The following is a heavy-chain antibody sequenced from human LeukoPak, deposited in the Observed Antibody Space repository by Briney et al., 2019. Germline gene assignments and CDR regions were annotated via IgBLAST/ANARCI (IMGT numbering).Heavy chain of an antibody. V-gene: IGHV4-4*07. J-gene: IGHJ4*02. D-gene: IGHD4-17*01. CDR1: GGSISSYY. CDR2: IYTSGST. CDR3: ARDPLHDYGDSGSNSADY. Sequence: PSETLSLTCTVSGGSISSYYWSWIRQPAGKGLEWIGRIYTSGSTNYNPSLKSRVPMSVDTSKNQFSLKLSSVTAADTAVYYCARDPLHDYGDSGSNSADYWGQGTLVTVFS.